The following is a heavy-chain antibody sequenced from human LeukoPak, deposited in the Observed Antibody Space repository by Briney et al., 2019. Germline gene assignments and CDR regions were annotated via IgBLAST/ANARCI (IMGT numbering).Heavy chain of an antibody. CDR3: TTEWWVLPDY. Sequence: GGSLRLSCAASGFTFSSYGMHWVRQAPGKGLEWVAFIRYDGSNKYYADSVKGRFTISRDNSKNTLYLQMNSLKTEDTAVYYCTTEWWVLPDYWGQGTLVTVSS. D-gene: IGHD3-22*01. CDR2: IRYDGSNK. J-gene: IGHJ4*02. CDR1: GFTFSSYG. V-gene: IGHV3-30*02.